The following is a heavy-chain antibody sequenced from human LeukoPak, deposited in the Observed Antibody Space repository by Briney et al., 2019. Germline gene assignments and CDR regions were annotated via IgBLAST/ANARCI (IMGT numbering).Heavy chain of an antibody. J-gene: IGHJ5*02. CDR3: VKDIWSVVTARGWFDP. Sequence: GGSLRLSCAASGFTFDDYAMHWVRQAPGKGLEWVSGISWNSGSIGYADSVKGRFTISRDNAKNSLYLQMNSLRAEDTALYYCVKDIWSVVTARGWFDPWGQGTLVTVSS. D-gene: IGHD2-21*02. CDR2: ISWNSGSI. CDR1: GFTFDDYA. V-gene: IGHV3-9*01.